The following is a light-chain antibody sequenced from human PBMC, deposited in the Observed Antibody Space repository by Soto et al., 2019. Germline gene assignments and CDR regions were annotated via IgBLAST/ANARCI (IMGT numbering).Light chain of an antibody. CDR2: DAS. J-gene: IGKJ2*01. Sequence: EIVMTQSPATLSVSPGERATLSCRASQSVNSNVAWYQQKPGQSPRLLIYDASTRATGVPARFSGSESGTEFTLTISSLQSEDSALYFCQQYDNWPGTVGHGTKLEI. V-gene: IGKV3-15*01. CDR1: QSVNSN. CDR3: QQYDNWPGT.